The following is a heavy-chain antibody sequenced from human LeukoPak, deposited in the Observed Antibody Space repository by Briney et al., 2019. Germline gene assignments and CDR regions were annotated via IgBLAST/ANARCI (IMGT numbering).Heavy chain of an antibody. Sequence: GGSLRLSCTASGFTYTTYAMSWVCQAPGKGLEWVSSITGSGDSTYYADSVKGRFTISRDNSKNTLYLQMDSLRAEDTAVYYCARAGYCSGGSCYGSDYWGQGTLVSVSS. V-gene: IGHV3-23*01. CDR1: GFTYTTYA. D-gene: IGHD2-15*01. J-gene: IGHJ4*02. CDR2: ITGSGDST. CDR3: ARAGYCSGGSCYGSDY.